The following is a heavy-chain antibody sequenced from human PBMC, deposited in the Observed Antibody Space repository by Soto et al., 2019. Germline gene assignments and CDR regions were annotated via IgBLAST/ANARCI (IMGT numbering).Heavy chain of an antibody. CDR3: ASRAYNYGDNWFDP. CDR1: GGSISGSPYF. V-gene: IGHV4-39*01. Sequence: PSETLSLTCTVSGGSISGSPYFWGWIRQPPGKGLEWIGTIYNSGNIYYNPSLRSRVTMSVDTSKNQFSLRLTSVTAADTAMYYCASRAYNYGDNWFDPWGQGTLVTVSS. J-gene: IGHJ5*02. CDR2: IYNSGNI. D-gene: IGHD5-18*01.